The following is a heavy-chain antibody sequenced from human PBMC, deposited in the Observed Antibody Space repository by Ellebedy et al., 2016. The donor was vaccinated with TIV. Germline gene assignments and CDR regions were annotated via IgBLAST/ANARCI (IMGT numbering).Heavy chain of an antibody. D-gene: IGHD3-10*01. CDR1: GFTFSSYW. J-gene: IGHJ6*02. CDR2: MKGDGSSV. V-gene: IGHV3-74*01. Sequence: GGSLRLSCAASGFTFSSYWMYWVRQAPGKGLEWVSRMKGDGSSVTYADSVKGRFTISRDNYKNTLYLQMNSLRAEDTAVYYCAKDRGNYGGAPYNGMDIWGQGTTVTVSS. CDR3: AKDRGNYGGAPYNGMDI.